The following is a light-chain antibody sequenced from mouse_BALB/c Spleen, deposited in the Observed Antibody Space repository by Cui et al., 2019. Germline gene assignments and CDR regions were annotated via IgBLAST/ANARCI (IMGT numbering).Light chain of an antibody. CDR3: KQSYNLWT. J-gene: IGKJ1*01. CDR1: HSLLNSRTRKNY. Sequence: DIVMSQSPSSLAVSAGEKVTMSCKSSHSLLNSRTRKNYLAWYQQKPGQSPKLLIYWASTRESGVPDRFTGSGSGTDFTLTISSVQAEDLAVYYCKQSYNLWTFGGGTKLEIK. V-gene: IGKV8-21*01. CDR2: WAS.